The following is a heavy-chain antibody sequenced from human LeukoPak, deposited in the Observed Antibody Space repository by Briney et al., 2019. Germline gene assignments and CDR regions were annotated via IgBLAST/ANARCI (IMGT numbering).Heavy chain of an antibody. Sequence: PGGSLRLSCAASGVIFSNYDMHWVRQAAGKGLEWVSGIGTAGDTYYPGSVKGRFTISRENAKNSLYLHMNSLSAGDMAMYYCASSPAYSSSWYAIDTWGQGTLVTVSS. CDR2: IGTAGDT. D-gene: IGHD6-13*01. J-gene: IGHJ5*02. V-gene: IGHV3-13*01. CDR1: GVIFSNYD. CDR3: ASSPAYSSSWYAIDT.